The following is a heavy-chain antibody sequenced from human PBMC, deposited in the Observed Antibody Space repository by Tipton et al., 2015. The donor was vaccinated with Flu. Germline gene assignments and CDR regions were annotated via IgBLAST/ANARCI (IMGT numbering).Heavy chain of an antibody. Sequence: TLSLTCTVSGGSISSYYWSWIRQPPGKGLEWIGYIYYSGSTNYNPSLKSRVTISVDTSKNQFSLKLSSVTAADTAVYYCARHEGGPPHYWGQGTLVTVSS. CDR1: GGSISSYY. V-gene: IGHV4-59*08. J-gene: IGHJ4*02. CDR3: ARHEGGPPHY. D-gene: IGHD1-26*01. CDR2: IYYSGST.